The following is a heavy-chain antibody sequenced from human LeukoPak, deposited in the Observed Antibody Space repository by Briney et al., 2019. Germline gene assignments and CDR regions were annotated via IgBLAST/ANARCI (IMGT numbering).Heavy chain of an antibody. J-gene: IGHJ3*02. V-gene: IGHV3-53*01. CDR3: ARVRRSDFYAFDI. CDR2: IYSGGST. D-gene: IGHD2-15*01. Sequence: PGGSLRLSCAASGFTVSSNYMSWVRQAPGKGLEWVSVIYSGGSTYYADSVKGRFTISRDNSKNTLYLQMNSLRAEDTAVYYCARVRRSDFYAFDIWGQGTMVTVSS. CDR1: GFTVSSNY.